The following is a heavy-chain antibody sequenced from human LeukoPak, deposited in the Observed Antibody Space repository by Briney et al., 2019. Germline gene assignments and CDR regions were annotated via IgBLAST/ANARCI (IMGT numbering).Heavy chain of an antibody. CDR1: GFTFINYY. J-gene: IGHJ4*02. V-gene: IGHV1-46*01. Sequence: ASVTVSCKASGFTFINYYLHWVRQAPGQGLEWMGIINPSGGGTSYAQKFQGRVTMTRDTSTSTVYMELSSLRSDDTAIYYCARGPGVTNDYDTTGYYLDEYWGQGTLVTVSS. CDR2: INPSGGGT. CDR3: ARGPGVTNDYDTTGYYLDEY. D-gene: IGHD3-22*01.